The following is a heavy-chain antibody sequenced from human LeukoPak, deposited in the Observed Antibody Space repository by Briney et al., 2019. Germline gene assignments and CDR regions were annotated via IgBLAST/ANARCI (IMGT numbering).Heavy chain of an antibody. D-gene: IGHD3-22*01. CDR3: ASADSSGYYGSYYFDY. CDR1: VLTVSSNY. V-gene: IGHV3-66*02. Sequence: GGSLRLSRAASVLTVSSNYMSWVRQAPGTGLGGVSVIYSGGSTYYADSVKGRFTISRDNSKNTLYLQMNRLRAEDTAVYYCASADSSGYYGSYYFDYWGQGTLVTVS. CDR2: IYSGGST. J-gene: IGHJ4*02.